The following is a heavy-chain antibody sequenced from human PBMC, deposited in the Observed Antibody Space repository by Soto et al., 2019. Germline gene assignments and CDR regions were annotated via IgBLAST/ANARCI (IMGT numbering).Heavy chain of an antibody. V-gene: IGHV5-51*01. Sequence: GESLKISCKGSGYNFAGYWIAWVRQMPGKGLELMGIIYPSDSDTRYRPSFQGQVTISADKSISSAYLQWSSLRASDTAMYYCARGGVSTRTFDYWGQGTPVTGSA. J-gene: IGHJ4*02. D-gene: IGHD3-3*01. CDR1: GYNFAGYW. CDR2: IYPSDSDT. CDR3: ARGGVSTRTFDY.